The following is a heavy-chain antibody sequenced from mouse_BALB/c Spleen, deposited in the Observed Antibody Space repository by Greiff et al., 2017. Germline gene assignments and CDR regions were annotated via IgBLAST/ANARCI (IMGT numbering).Heavy chain of an antibody. D-gene: IGHD2-14*01. J-gene: IGHJ4*01. CDR1: GFAFSSYD. V-gene: IGHV5-12-1*01. CDR2: ISSGGGIT. CDR3: ARGGYDVYYAMDY. Sequence: EVQLVESGGGLVKPGGSLKLSCAASGFAFSSYDMSWVRQTPEKRLEWVAYISSGGGITYYPDTVKGRFTISRDNAKNTLYLQMSSLKSEDTAMYYCARGGYDVYYAMDYWGQGTSVTVSS.